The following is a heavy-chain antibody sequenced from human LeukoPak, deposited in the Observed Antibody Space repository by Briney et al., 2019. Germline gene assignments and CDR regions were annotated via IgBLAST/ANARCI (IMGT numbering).Heavy chain of an antibody. CDR2: VYYSEST. Sequence: PSETLSLTCTVSGGSISSYWWSWIRQPPGKGLEWIGYVYYSESTDYNPSLKSRVTMSVDMSKNQFSLKLNSVTAADTAVYYCARFLYSYHDHWGQGTLVTVSS. CDR3: ARFLYSYHDH. V-gene: IGHV4-59*08. D-gene: IGHD5-18*01. J-gene: IGHJ4*02. CDR1: GGSISSYW.